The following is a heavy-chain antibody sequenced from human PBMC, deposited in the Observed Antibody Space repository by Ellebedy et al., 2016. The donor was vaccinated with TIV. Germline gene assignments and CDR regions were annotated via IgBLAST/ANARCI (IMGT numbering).Heavy chain of an antibody. V-gene: IGHV1-69*13. CDR2: ILPVFGSA. J-gene: IGHJ4*02. D-gene: IGHD6-13*01. CDR3: VRGSSSTI. CDR1: GDTFSSYA. Sequence: AASVKVSCKASGDTFSSYAVSWVRQAPGQGLEWVGKILPVFGSADYAQKFQRRVTITADASTSTAYMELTSLRSEDTAVYFCVRGSSSTIWGQGTLVTVSS.